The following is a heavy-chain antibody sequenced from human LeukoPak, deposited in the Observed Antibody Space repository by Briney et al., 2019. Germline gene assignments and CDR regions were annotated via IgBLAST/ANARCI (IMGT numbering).Heavy chain of an antibody. CDR2: IYHSGST. V-gene: IGHV4-30-2*01. CDR1: GGSISCGDYY. J-gene: IGHJ4*02. CDR3: ARGSGYFDY. Sequence: SQTLSLTCTVSGGSISCGDYYWSWIRQPPGTGLKWIGYIYHSGSTYYNPSLKSRVTISVDRSKNQFSLKLSSVTAADTAVYYCARGSGYFDYWGQGTLVTVSS.